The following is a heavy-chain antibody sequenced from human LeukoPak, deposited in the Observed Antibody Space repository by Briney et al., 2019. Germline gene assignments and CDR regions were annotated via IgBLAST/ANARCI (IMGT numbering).Heavy chain of an antibody. J-gene: IGHJ4*02. V-gene: IGHV3-66*04. Sequence: GGSLRLSCAASGFTANTKNMYWVRQAPGQGLEWVSSIKSDAGTHYADSERGRFTTSRDDSKNTLYLQMNSLRVDDTAVYYCARRRGGFGEGDFDYWGQGTLVTVSS. D-gene: IGHD3-10*01. CDR3: ARRRGGFGEGDFDY. CDR2: IKSDAGT. CDR1: GFTANTKN.